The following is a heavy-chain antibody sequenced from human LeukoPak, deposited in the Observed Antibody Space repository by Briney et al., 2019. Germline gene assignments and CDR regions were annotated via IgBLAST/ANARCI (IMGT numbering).Heavy chain of an antibody. V-gene: IGHV4-30-2*01. CDR2: IYHSGST. CDR3: ARDHPVGANSVDY. CDR1: GGSISSGGYY. Sequence: SETLSLTCTVSGGSISSGGYYWSWIRQPPGKGLEWIGYIYHSGSTYYSPSLKSRVTISVDRSKNRFSLKLSSVTAADTAVYYCARDHPVGANSVDYWGQGTLVTVSS. D-gene: IGHD1-26*01. J-gene: IGHJ4*02.